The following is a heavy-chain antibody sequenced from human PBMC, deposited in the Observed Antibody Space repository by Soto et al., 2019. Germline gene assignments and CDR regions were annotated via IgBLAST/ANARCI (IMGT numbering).Heavy chain of an antibody. V-gene: IGHV3-7*01. CDR2: IKQDGSEK. J-gene: IGHJ6*02. D-gene: IGHD6-25*01. CDR1: EFTFSNYL. CDR3: ARVYPGTGWPFHYYGMDV. Sequence: PGGSLRLSCVASEFTFSNYLMSWVRQSPGKGLEWVANIKQDGSEKYYVDSVKGRFTISRDNAENSLYLQMNSLRAEDTALYYCARVYPGTGWPFHYYGMDVWGQATTVTVSS.